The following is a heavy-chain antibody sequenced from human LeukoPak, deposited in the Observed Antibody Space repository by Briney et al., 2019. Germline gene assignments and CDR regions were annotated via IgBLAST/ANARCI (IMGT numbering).Heavy chain of an antibody. CDR2: INPSGGST. J-gene: IGHJ3*02. CDR1: GYTFT. V-gene: IGHV1-46*01. D-gene: IGHD3-22*01. CDR3: ARDYRGYYDSSDAFDI. Sequence: ASVKVSCKASGYTFTIHWVRQAPGQGLEWMGIINPSGGSTSYAQKFQGRVTMTRDTSTSTVYMELSSLRSEDTAVYYCARDYRGYYDSSDAFDIWGQGTMVTVSS.